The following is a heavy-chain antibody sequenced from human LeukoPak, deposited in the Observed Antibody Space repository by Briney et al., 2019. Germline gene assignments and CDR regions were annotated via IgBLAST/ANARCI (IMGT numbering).Heavy chain of an antibody. V-gene: IGHV4-34*01. CDR2: INHSGST. D-gene: IGHD3-16*01. CDR3: ARAHSWGVMDY. Sequence: PSETLSLTCAVYGGSFSGYYWSWIRQPPGKGLEWIGEINHSGSTNYNPSLKSRVTISVDTSKNQFSLQLNSVTPEDTAVYYCARAHSWGVMDYWGQGTLVTVSS. CDR1: GGSFSGYY. J-gene: IGHJ4*02.